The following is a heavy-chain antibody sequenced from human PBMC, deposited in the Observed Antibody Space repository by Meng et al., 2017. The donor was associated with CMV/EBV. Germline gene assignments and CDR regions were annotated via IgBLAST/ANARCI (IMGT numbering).Heavy chain of an antibody. CDR1: GFTFGDYA. J-gene: IGHJ4*02. CDR3: AKDQAAANYFDY. V-gene: IGHV3-30*02. Sequence: GESLKISCTASGFTFGDYAMSWVRQAPGKGLEWVAFIRYDGSNKYYADSVKGRFTISRDNSKNTLYLQMNSLRAEDTAVYYCAKDQAAANYFDYWGQGTLVTVSS. CDR2: IRYDGSNK. D-gene: IGHD6-13*01.